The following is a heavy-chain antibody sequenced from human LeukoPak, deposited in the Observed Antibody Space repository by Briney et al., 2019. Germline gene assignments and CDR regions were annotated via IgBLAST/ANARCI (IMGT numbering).Heavy chain of an antibody. CDR3: ARDPMGGGFDP. V-gene: IGHV4-61*02. Sequence: PSETLSLTCTVSGDSISSGDYYWSWIRQPAGKGLEWIGRIYTSGSTNYNPSLKSRVTMSVDTSKNQFSLKLSSVTAADTAVYYCARDPMGGGFDPWGQGTLVTVSS. D-gene: IGHD3-10*01. CDR1: GDSISSGDYY. CDR2: IYTSGST. J-gene: IGHJ5*02.